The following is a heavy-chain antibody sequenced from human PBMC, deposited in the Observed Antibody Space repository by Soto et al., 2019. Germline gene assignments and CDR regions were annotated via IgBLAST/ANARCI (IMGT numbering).Heavy chain of an antibody. CDR1: GFSVSATS. Sequence: PGGSLRLSCVVSGFSVSATSIFWVRQATGKGLEWVSLMHRGGTTDNADSVKGRFTTSRDKSKNTLYLHMNGLRVEDTAVYYCARVNKTSVDHFDCWGQGTLVTVSS. CDR3: ARVNKTSVDHFDC. J-gene: IGHJ4*02. V-gene: IGHV3-53*01. CDR2: MHRGGTT. D-gene: IGHD3-10*01.